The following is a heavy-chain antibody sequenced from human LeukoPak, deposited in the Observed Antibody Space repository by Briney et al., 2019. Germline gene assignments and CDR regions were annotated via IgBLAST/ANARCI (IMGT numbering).Heavy chain of an antibody. Sequence: GGSLRLSCAASGFTFSSYSMNWVRQAPGKGLEWVSSISSSSSYIYYADSVKGRFTISRDNAKNSLYLQMNSLRAEDTAVYYCARTYYYDSSGYYLYSNDAFDTWGQGTMVTVSS. CDR3: ARTYYYDSSGYYLYSNDAFDT. CDR1: GFTFSSYS. V-gene: IGHV3-21*01. CDR2: ISSSSSYI. D-gene: IGHD3-22*01. J-gene: IGHJ3*02.